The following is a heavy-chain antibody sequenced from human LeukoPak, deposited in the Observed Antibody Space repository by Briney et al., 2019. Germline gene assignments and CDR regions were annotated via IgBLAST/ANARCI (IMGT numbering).Heavy chain of an antibody. D-gene: IGHD3-22*01. V-gene: IGHV1-46*01. Sequence: ASVNVSCKASGYTFTSYYMHWVRQAPGQGLEWMGIINPSGGSTSYAQKFQGRVTMTRDTSTSTVYMELSSLRSEDTAVYYCARGRSIPHYYDSSGYPTFDYWGQGTLVTVSS. J-gene: IGHJ4*02. CDR1: GYTFTSYY. CDR3: ARGRSIPHYYDSSGYPTFDY. CDR2: INPSGGST.